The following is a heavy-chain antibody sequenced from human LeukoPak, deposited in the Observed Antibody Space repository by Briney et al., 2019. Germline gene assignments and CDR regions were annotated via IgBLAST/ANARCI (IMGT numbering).Heavy chain of an antibody. CDR3: AKLQSELLWFGSDWFDP. CDR2: ISGSGEST. Sequence: PGGSLRLSCAASGFTFSSYAMSWVRQAPGKGLEWVSGISGSGESTYYADSVKGRFTISRDNSKNTLYLQMNSLRAEDTAMYYCAKLQSELLWFGSDWFDPWGQGTLVTVFS. V-gene: IGHV3-23*01. J-gene: IGHJ5*02. CDR1: GFTFSSYA. D-gene: IGHD3-10*01.